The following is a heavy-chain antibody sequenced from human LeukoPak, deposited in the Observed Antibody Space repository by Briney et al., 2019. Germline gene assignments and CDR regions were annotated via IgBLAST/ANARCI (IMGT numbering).Heavy chain of an antibody. CDR1: GGPFSGSY. CDR3: ARVPTSSWPSPDY. CDR2: INHSGST. V-gene: IGHV4-34*01. Sequence: PSETLSHTCAVYGGPFSGSYWSWVRQPPGKGLEWIGEINHSGSTNYNPSLTSRVTISVDTSKNQFSLKLSSVTAADTAVYYCARVPTSSWPSPDYWGQGTLVTVSS. J-gene: IGHJ4*02. D-gene: IGHD6-13*01.